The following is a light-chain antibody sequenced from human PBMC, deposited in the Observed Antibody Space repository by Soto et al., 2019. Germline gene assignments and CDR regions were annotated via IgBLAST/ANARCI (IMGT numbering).Light chain of an antibody. CDR1: SSNIGTNT. CDR3: ATWDDSLNGVV. V-gene: IGLV1-44*01. Sequence: QSVLTQPPSASGTPGQRVSISCSGGSSNIGTNTVNWYQHLPGTAPKLLIFSNDDRPSGVPDRFSGSKSGTSASLAISGPQSDDEADYYCATWDDSLNGVVFGGGTKLTVL. J-gene: IGLJ2*01. CDR2: SND.